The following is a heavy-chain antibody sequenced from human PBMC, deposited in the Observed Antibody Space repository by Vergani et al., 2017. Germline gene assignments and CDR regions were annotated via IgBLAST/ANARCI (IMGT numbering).Heavy chain of an antibody. CDR2: ISPDGFST. V-gene: IGHV1-46*03. CDR3: SRERPLTGFLDY. D-gene: IGHD3-9*01. Sequence: QVQLVESGAEVGTPGASVKISCKASGYTFTAYYIHWVRQAPEQGLEWVGVISPDGFSTFYAQKFQGRVTITKDTSTSTVYVEVTSLRSDDTAVYYCSRERPLTGFLDYWGQGTLVTVSS. J-gene: IGHJ4*02. CDR1: GYTFTAYY.